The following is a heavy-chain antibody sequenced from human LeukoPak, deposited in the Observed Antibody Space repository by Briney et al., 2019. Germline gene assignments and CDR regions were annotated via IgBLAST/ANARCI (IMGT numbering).Heavy chain of an antibody. D-gene: IGHD3-10*01. CDR3: ARYTMVRGQNYFDY. CDR1: GGSFSGYY. Sequence: SETLSLTCAVYGGSFSGYYWSWIRQPPGEGLEWIGEINHSGSTNYNPSLKSRVTISVDTSKNQFSLKLSSVTAADTAVYYCARYTMVRGQNYFDYWGQGTLVTVSS. CDR2: INHSGST. J-gene: IGHJ4*02. V-gene: IGHV4-34*01.